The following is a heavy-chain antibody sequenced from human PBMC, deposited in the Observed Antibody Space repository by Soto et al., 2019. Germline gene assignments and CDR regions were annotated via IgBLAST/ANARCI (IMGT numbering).Heavy chain of an antibody. J-gene: IGHJ4*02. Sequence: GASVKVSCKVSGYTLTELSMHWVRQAPGKGLEWMGGFDPEDGETIYAQKFQGRVTMTEDTSTDTAYMELSSLRSEDTAVYYCATDGRYYYDSSGSRHLGAFDYWGQGTLVTVSS. CDR3: ATDGRYYYDSSGSRHLGAFDY. V-gene: IGHV1-24*01. CDR1: GYTLTELS. CDR2: FDPEDGET. D-gene: IGHD3-22*01.